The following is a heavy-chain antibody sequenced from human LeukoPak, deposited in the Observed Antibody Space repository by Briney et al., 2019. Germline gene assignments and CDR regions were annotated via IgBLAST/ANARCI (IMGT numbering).Heavy chain of an antibody. J-gene: IGHJ4*02. CDR2: INSDGSST. V-gene: IGHV3-74*01. D-gene: IGHD1-14*01. Sequence: GGSLRLSCAASGFTFSRYWMLWLRQAPGKGLVWVSRINSDGSSTSYADSVKGRFTISRDNAKSTLYLQMNRLSAEDTAVYYCARDRKNYYFDYWGQGSLVTVSS. CDR3: ARDRKNYYFDY. CDR1: GFTFSRYW.